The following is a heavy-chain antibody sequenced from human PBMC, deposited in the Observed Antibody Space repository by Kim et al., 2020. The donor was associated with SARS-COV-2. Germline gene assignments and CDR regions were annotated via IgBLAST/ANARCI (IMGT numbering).Heavy chain of an antibody. Sequence: GGSLRLSCAASGFTFSDYYMSWIRQAPGKGLEWVSYISSSGSTIYYADSVKGRFTISRDNAKNSLYLQMNSLRAEDTAVYYCARDGIAVAGDYYYYGMDVWGQGTTVTVSS. CDR1: GFTFSDYY. CDR3: ARDGIAVAGDYYYYGMDV. D-gene: IGHD6-19*01. J-gene: IGHJ6*02. V-gene: IGHV3-11*04. CDR2: ISSSGSTI.